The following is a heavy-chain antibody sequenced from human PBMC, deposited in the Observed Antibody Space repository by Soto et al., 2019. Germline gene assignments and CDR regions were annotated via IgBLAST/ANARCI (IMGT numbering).Heavy chain of an antibody. V-gene: IGHV1-18*04. J-gene: IGHJ4*02. CDR1: GYTFTSYC. CDR3: ARDLDSSDPHDY. CDR2: ISAYNGNT. Sequence: AASVKVSCKASGYTFTSYCISWVLQAPGQGLEWMGWISAYNGNTNYAQKLQGRVTMTTDTSTSTAYMELRSLRSDDTAVYYCARDLDSSDPHDYWGQGTLVTVSS. D-gene: IGHD6-25*01.